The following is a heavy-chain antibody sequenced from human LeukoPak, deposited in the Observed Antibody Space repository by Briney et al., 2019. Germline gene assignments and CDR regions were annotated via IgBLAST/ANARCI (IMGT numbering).Heavy chain of an antibody. Sequence: PGGSLRLSCAASGFTFSTYALTWVRQAPGKGLEWVSAISGSGGSTYYADSVKGRFTISRDNSKNTLYLQMNSLRAEDTAVYYCARGSGSYTVWGQGTLVTVSS. CDR1: GFTFSTYA. J-gene: IGHJ4*02. CDR3: ARGSGSYTV. V-gene: IGHV3-23*01. CDR2: ISGSGGST. D-gene: IGHD1-26*01.